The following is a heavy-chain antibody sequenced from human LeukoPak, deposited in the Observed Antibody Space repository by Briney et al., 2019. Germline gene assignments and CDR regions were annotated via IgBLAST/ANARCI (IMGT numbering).Heavy chain of an antibody. CDR2: ISYDGSNK. J-gene: IGHJ4*02. D-gene: IGHD6-19*01. CDR1: GFTFSSYG. V-gene: IGHV3-30*03. CDR3: ASALGSSGWYFGH. Sequence: PGGSLRLSCAASGFTFSSYGMHWVRQAPGKGLEWVAVISYDGSNKYYADSVKGRFTISRDNSKNTLYLQMNSLRDEDTAVYYCASALGSSGWYFGHWGQGTLVTVSS.